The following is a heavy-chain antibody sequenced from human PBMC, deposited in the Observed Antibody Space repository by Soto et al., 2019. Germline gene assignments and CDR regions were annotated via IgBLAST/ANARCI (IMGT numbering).Heavy chain of an antibody. J-gene: IGHJ5*02. D-gene: IGHD2-15*01. CDR2: IYYSGST. CDR3: VRTPIGYCSGGTCSNWFDP. CDR1: GGSISSSSYY. V-gene: IGHV4-39*07. Sequence: SETLSLTCTVSGGSISSSSYYWGWIRQPPGKGLEWIGSIYYSGSTYYNPSLKSRVTMSVDTSENQFFLKLRSVTAADTAVYYCVRTPIGYCSGGTCSNWFDPWGKGTLVTVSS.